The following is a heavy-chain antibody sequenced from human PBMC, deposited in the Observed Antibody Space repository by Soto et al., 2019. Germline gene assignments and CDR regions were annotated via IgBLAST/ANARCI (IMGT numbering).Heavy chain of an antibody. CDR3: ARGLVDHSHHYDSSGYHVFDY. D-gene: IGHD3-22*01. J-gene: IGHJ4*02. CDR1: GFTFSSNW. CDR2: IKQDGTEK. V-gene: IGHV3-7*01. Sequence: EVQLVESGGGLVQPGGSLRLSCAVSGFTFSSNWMSWVRQAPGKGLEWVANIKQDGTEKYYVDSVTGRFTISRDNAKNSLYLQMNSLRAEDTAVYYCARGLVDHSHHYDSSGYHVFDYWGQGTLVTVSS.